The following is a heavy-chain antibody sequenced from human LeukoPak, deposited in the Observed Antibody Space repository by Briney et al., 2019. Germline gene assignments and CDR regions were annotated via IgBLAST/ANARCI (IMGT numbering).Heavy chain of an antibody. CDR2: IIPIFGTA. D-gene: IGHD2-2*01. Sequence: ASVKVSCKASGGTFSSYAISWVRQAPGQGLEWMGGIIPIFGTANYAQKFQGRVTITADESTSTAYMELRSLRSEDTAVYYCARGQIRTYCSSTSCHYNWFDPWGQGTLVTVSS. J-gene: IGHJ5*02. CDR1: GGTFSSYA. CDR3: ARGQIRTYCSSTSCHYNWFDP. V-gene: IGHV1-69*13.